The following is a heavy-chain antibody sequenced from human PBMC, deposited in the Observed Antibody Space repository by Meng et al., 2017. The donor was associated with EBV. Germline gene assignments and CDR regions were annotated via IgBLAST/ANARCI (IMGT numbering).Heavy chain of an antibody. CDR2: INPNSGGT. J-gene: IGHJ4*02. CDR3: ARVGIAVAGTGDY. CDR1: GYTFTGYY. V-gene: IGHV1-2*06. D-gene: IGHD6-19*01. Sequence: VQPVQAGAEVKKPGASVKVSCKASGYTFTGYYMHWVRQAPGQGLEWMGRINPNSGGTNYAQKFQGRVTMTRDTSISTAYMELSRLRSDDTAVYYCARVGIAVAGTGDYWGQGTLVTVSS.